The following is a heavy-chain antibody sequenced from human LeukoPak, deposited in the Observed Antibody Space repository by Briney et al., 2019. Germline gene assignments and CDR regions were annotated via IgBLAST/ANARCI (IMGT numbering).Heavy chain of an antibody. Sequence: GGSLRLSCAASGNYWMHWVRQVPGKGLVWVSHINSDGSWTSYADPVKGRFTISKDNAKNTVYLQMNSLRAEDTAVYYCVSFYETYWGRGTLVTVSS. CDR3: VSFYETY. V-gene: IGHV3-74*01. D-gene: IGHD2/OR15-2a*01. CDR2: INSDGSWT. J-gene: IGHJ4*02. CDR1: GNYW.